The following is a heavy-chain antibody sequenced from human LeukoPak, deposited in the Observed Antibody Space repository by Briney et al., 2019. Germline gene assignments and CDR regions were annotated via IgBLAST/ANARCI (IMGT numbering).Heavy chain of an antibody. Sequence: GGSLRLSCAASGFTFSSYDMSWVRQAPGQGLEWVSGIRANGSITFYAHSVRGRFPISRDNPQNTLYLPMHSLGAGDDAVFSCARVGDYGESWGQGTLVTVSS. CDR2: IRANGSIT. D-gene: IGHD4-17*01. CDR3: ARVGDYGES. CDR1: GFTFSSYD. J-gene: IGHJ4*02. V-gene: IGHV3-23*01.